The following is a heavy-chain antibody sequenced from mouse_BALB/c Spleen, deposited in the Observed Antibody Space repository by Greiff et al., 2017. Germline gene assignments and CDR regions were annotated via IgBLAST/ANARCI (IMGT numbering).Heavy chain of an antibody. J-gene: IGHJ4*01. Sequence: VQLVESGPGLVQPSQSLSITCTVSGFSLTSYGVHWVRQSPGKGLEWLGVIWSGGSTDYNAAFISRLSISKDNSKSQVFFKMNSLQANDTAIYYCATSLRGYAMDYWGQGTSVTVSS. CDR3: ATSLRGYAMDY. CDR2: IWSGGST. CDR1: GFSLTSYG. V-gene: IGHV2-2*02. D-gene: IGHD6-1*01.